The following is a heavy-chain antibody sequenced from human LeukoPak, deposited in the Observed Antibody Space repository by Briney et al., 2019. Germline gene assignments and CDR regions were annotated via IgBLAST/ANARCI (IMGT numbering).Heavy chain of an antibody. CDR1: GGSISSGSYY. CDR3: ARTVFNDFWSGYSDDAFDI. D-gene: IGHD3-3*01. CDR2: FYTSGST. Sequence: SETLSLTCTVSGGSISSGSYYWSWIRQPAGKGLEWIGRFYTSGSTNYNPSLKSRVTISVDTSKNQFSLKLSSVTAADTAVYYCARTVFNDFWSGYSDDAFDIWGQGTMVTVSS. J-gene: IGHJ3*02. V-gene: IGHV4-61*02.